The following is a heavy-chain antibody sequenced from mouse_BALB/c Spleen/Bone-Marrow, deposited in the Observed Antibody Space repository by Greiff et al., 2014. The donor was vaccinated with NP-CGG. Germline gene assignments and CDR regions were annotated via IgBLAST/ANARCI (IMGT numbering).Heavy chain of an antibody. Sequence: VQLQQSGAELVKPGASVKLSCKASGCTFTSYDINWVRQRPERGLEWIGWIFPGDNSTKYNEKFKGKATLTTDKSSSTAYMQLSRLTSEDSAVYFCAHDGLLPGMDYWGQGTSVTVSS. CDR1: GCTFTSYD. CDR3: AHDGLLPGMDY. J-gene: IGHJ4*01. D-gene: IGHD2-3*01. CDR2: IFPGDNST. V-gene: IGHV1S56*01.